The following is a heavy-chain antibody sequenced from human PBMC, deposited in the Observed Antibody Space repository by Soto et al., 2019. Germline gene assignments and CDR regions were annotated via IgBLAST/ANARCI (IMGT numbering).Heavy chain of an antibody. Sequence: QVQLVQSGAEVKKPGASVKVSCKASGYTFTSYGISWVRQAPGQGLEWMGWISAYNDNTNYAQKLQGRVTMTTDTSTSTAYMELRSLRSDDTAVYYCARVKEEQLVRRYYYYYMDVRGKGTTVTVSS. CDR3: ARVKEEQLVRRYYYYYMDV. CDR2: ISAYNDNT. J-gene: IGHJ6*03. V-gene: IGHV1-18*01. D-gene: IGHD6-13*01. CDR1: GYTFTSYG.